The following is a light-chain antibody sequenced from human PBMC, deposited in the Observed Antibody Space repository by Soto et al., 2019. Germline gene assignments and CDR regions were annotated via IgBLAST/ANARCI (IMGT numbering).Light chain of an antibody. CDR3: QQRSNWPIT. CDR1: QSVSSY. V-gene: IGKV3-11*01. Sequence: EIILTQSPDTLSLSPGERATLSCRASQSVSSYLAWSQQKPGQTPRLLIYDASNRATGIPDRFSGSGPGTDFTLTISSLEPEDFAVYYCQQRSNWPITFGQGTRLEIK. J-gene: IGKJ5*01. CDR2: DAS.